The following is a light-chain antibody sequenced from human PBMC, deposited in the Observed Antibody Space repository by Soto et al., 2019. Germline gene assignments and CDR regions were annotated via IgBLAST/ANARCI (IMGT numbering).Light chain of an antibody. J-gene: IGKJ1*01. CDR1: QSVSSN. CDR2: GAS. Sequence: EIVMTQSPATRSVSPGERATLSCRASQSVSSNLAWYQQKLGQAPRLLIYGASSRATGIPARFSGSGSGTEFTLTISSLQSEDFAVYYCQQYNNWSWTFGQGTKVEIK. V-gene: IGKV3-15*01. CDR3: QQYNNWSWT.